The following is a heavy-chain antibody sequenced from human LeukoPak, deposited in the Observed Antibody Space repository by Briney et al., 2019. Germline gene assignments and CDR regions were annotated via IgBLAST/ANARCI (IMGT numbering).Heavy chain of an antibody. Sequence: GGSLRLSCAASGFTFSSHAMHWVRQAPGKGLEWVAVISFEGNNKYYADSVKGRFSVSRDNSKNTLYLQMNSLKPEDAAVYYCASEGDNILTGHPFDYWGQGTLVTVSS. D-gene: IGHD3-9*01. CDR1: GFTFSSHA. J-gene: IGHJ4*02. CDR2: ISFEGNNK. V-gene: IGHV3-30-3*01. CDR3: ASEGDNILTGHPFDY.